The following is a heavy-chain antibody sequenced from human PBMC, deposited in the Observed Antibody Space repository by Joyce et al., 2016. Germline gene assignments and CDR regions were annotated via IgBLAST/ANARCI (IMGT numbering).Heavy chain of an antibody. Sequence: QVHLVQSGAEVKKPGASVKVSCKTSGYNFISYSIHWVRQAPGQRLEWMGWINAENGKTEYSQKFQGRVTITRDTSASTAYMEVSSLRSEDTAVYYCARDSRKWLVPWGQGTLVTVSS. V-gene: IGHV1-3*01. CDR3: ARDSRKWLVP. D-gene: IGHD1-14*01. CDR2: INAENGKT. J-gene: IGHJ5*02. CDR1: GYNFISYS.